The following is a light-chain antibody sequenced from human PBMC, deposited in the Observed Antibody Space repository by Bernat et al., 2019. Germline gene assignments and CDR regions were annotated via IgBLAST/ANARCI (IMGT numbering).Light chain of an antibody. V-gene: IGLV6-57*04. J-gene: IGLJ3*02. CDR1: SGSIANNY. CDR3: QSFQGSSWV. Sequence: FMLTQPHSVSGSPGKTVTISCTRSSGSIANNYVQWYQQRPGSAPAMVIYENKQRPSGVPDRFSGSIATSSNSASLTISGLKTEDEANYYCQSFQGSSWVFGGGTKLTVL. CDR2: ENK.